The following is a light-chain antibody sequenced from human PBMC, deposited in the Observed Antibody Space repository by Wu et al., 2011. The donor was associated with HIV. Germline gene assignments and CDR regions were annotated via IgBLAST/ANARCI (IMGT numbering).Light chain of an antibody. CDR1: QSVTSNY. CDR2: GAS. CDR3: QQYGSSLQVT. J-gene: IGKJ4*01. V-gene: IGKV3-20*01. Sequence: SCRASQSVTSNYLAWYQQTPGQAPRLLIYGASSRATGIPDRFSGSGSGTDFTLTISRLEPEDFAVYYCQQYGSSLQVTFAGGPRWRSN.